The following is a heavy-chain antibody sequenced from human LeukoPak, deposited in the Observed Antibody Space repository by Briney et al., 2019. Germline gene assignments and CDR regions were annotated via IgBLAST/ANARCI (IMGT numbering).Heavy chain of an antibody. CDR3: ARDFKVDGSSGYYAFDI. CDR1: GGSISSGGYY. D-gene: IGHD3-22*01. Sequence: SETLSLTCTVSGGSISSGGYYWSWIRQPPGKGLEWIGFTYYSGTINYNPSLKSRVTISEDTSKNQFSLRLSSVTAADTAVYYCARDFKVDGSSGYYAFDIWGQGTMVTVSS. CDR2: TYYSGTI. V-gene: IGHV4-61*08. J-gene: IGHJ3*02.